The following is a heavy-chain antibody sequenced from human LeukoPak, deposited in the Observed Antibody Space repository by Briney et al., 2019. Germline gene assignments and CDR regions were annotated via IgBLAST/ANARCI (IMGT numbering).Heavy chain of an antibody. Sequence: PAASVKVSCKASGGTFSSYAISWVRQAPGQGLEWMGGIIPIFGTANYAQKFQGRVTITADKSTSTAYMELSSLRSEDTAVYYCARGPLRYFDWLLYHFDYWGQGTLVTVSS. V-gene: IGHV1-69*06. D-gene: IGHD3-9*01. CDR2: IIPIFGTA. J-gene: IGHJ4*02. CDR1: GGTFSSYA. CDR3: ARGPLRYFDWLLYHFDY.